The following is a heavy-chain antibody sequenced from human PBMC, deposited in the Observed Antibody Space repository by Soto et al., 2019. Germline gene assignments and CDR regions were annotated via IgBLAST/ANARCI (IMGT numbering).Heavy chain of an antibody. CDR3: ARRGPLPYNMGPADAFDI. Sequence: KPGGSLRLSCAASGFTFSDYYMSWIRQAPGKGLEWVSYISSSGSTIYYADSVKGRFTISRDNAKNSLYLQMNSLRAKDTAVYYCARRGPLPYNMGPADAFDIWGQGTMVTVSS. CDR2: ISSSGSTI. J-gene: IGHJ3*02. V-gene: IGHV3-11*01. CDR1: GFTFSDYY. D-gene: IGHD3-10*01.